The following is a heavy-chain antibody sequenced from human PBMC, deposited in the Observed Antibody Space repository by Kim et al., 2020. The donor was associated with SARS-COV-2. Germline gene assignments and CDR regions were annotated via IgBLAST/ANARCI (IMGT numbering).Heavy chain of an antibody. CDR1: GFSSNNAW. Sequence: GGSLRLSCAASGFSSNNAWMSWVRQAPGKGLEWVGRIKGKTDGGTRDYAAPVKGRVSISRDDSKKTLHLQMNSLKIEDTAVYYCAAGTGRSDFDYWGQGTPAGVSS. CDR2: IKGKTDGGTR. CDR3: AAGTGRSDFDY. V-gene: IGHV3-15*01. J-gene: IGHJ4*02.